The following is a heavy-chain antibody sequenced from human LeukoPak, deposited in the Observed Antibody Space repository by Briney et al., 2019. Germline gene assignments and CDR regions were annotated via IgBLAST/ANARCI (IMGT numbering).Heavy chain of an antibody. CDR3: ARDGIGGFGEFDY. V-gene: IGHV4-4*07. D-gene: IGHD3-10*01. CDR2: IYTSGGT. J-gene: IGHJ4*02. Sequence: PGGSLRLSCAASGFTFSSYNLNWVRQAPGKGLEWIGRIYTSGGTNYNPSLKSRVTMSVDTSKNQFSLKLSSVTAADTAVYYCARDGIGGFGEFDYWGQGTLVTVSS. CDR1: GFTFSSYN.